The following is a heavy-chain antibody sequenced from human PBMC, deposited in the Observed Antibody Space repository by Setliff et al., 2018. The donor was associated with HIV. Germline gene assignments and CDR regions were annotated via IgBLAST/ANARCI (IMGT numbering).Heavy chain of an antibody. Sequence: PSETLSLTCAVSGYSISSGYYWGWIRQPPGKGLEWIGSIYHSGSTYYNPSLKSRVTISVDTSKNQFSLKLRSVTAADTAVYYCARGRGNDYVWGSYRYFDYWGQGTLVTVSS. D-gene: IGHD3-16*02. CDR2: IYHSGST. CDR3: ARGRGNDYVWGSYRYFDY. V-gene: IGHV4-38-2*01. J-gene: IGHJ4*02. CDR1: GYSISSGYY.